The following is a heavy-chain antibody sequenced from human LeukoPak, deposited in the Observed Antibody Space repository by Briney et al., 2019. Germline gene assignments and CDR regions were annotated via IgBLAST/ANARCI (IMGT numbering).Heavy chain of an antibody. Sequence: GASVKVSCKASGYTFTSYDINWVRQATGQGLEWMGWINPNSGGTNYAQKFQGRVTMTRDTSISTAYMELSSLLSDDTAVYYCARGRVVETAMVDGDYWGQGTLVTVSS. CDR1: GYTFTSYD. J-gene: IGHJ4*02. D-gene: IGHD5-18*01. CDR2: INPNSGGT. V-gene: IGHV1-2*02. CDR3: ARGRVVETAMVDGDY.